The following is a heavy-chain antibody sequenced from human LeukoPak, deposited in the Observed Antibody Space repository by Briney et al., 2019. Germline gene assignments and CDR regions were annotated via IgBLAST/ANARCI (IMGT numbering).Heavy chain of an antibody. V-gene: IGHV4-39*02. CDR2: IYIDGIT. Sequence: PSETLSLTCTVSGGSIRTDGSYWAWIRRPPGKGLEWIGSIYIDGITHYNSSLQSRVTLSIDTSKNHFSLRLTSVTAADTAVFYCARLFTRAWEYRYGMDVWGQGTAVNVSS. D-gene: IGHD1-26*01. J-gene: IGHJ6*02. CDR3: ARLFTRAWEYRYGMDV. CDR1: GGSIRTDGSY.